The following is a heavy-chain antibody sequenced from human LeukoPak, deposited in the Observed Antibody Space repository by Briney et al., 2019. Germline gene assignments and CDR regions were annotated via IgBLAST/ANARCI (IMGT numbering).Heavy chain of an antibody. CDR1: QYTFTSYP. J-gene: IGHJ4*02. D-gene: IGHD3-10*01. CDR2: INTKIGKV. Sequence: ASVKVSCKGFQYTFTSYPMNWVRQAPGQGLEWIGSINTKIGKVTYAQAFKGRFVFSLDTAASTAYLQISSLKAEDTAVYYCARNNADGEGRFSYWGQGTLVTVSS. V-gene: IGHV7-4-1*02. CDR3: ARNNADGEGRFSY.